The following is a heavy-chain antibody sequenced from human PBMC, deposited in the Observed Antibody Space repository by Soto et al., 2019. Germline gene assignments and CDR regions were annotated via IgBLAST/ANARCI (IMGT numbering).Heavy chain of an antibody. Sequence: QVQLVQSGAEVKKPGSSVKVSCKASGGTFSSYAISWVRQAPGQGLEWMGGIIPIFGTANYAQKVQGRVTITADESTSTADMELSSLRSEDTAVYYCARSGLIVVVPAALDYWGQGTLVTVSS. V-gene: IGHV1-69*01. J-gene: IGHJ4*02. CDR2: IIPIFGTA. D-gene: IGHD2-2*01. CDR3: ARSGLIVVVPAALDY. CDR1: GGTFSSYA.